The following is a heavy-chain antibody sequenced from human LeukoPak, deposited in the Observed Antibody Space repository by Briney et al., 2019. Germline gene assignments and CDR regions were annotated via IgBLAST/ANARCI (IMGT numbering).Heavy chain of an antibody. CDR3: ARGIYDTDSLGLYFDH. CDR2: IKQEGSQI. CDR1: GFTFNHYW. J-gene: IGHJ1*01. Sequence: PGGSLRLSCAASGFTFNHYWMSWVRQAPGKGLEWLANIKQEGSQIYYVDSVKGRFTTSRDNAKYSLYLQMNSLRAEDTAVYYCARGIYDTDSLGLYFDHRGQGTLVTVSS. D-gene: IGHD3-16*01. V-gene: IGHV3-7*01.